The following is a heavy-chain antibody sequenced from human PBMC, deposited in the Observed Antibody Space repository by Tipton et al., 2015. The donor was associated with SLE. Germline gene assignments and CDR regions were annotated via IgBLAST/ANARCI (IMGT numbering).Heavy chain of an antibody. CDR2: ITTTGDAV. CDR1: GFTFSNYE. Sequence: GSLRLSCIASGFTFSNYEMNWVRQAPGEGLEWLSYITTTGDAVRYADSVKGRFTMPRDNAKNTVYLQMDRLTVDDSGVYYCSAWFNLWGQGTLVTVSS. CDR3: SAWFNL. J-gene: IGHJ5*02. V-gene: IGHV3-48*03.